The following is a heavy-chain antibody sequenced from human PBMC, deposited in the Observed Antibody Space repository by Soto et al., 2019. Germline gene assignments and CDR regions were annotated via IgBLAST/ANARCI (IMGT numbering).Heavy chain of an antibody. CDR3: AKVSRPYCSCGSCYPFDF. CDR2: ISWNSGSI. Sequence: DVQLVESGGGLVQPGRSLRLSCAASGFTFDDYAMHWVRQAPGKGLEWVPGISWNSGSIGYADSEKGRFTISRDNAKNSLFLQMNSLRAEDTALYYCAKVSRPYCSCGSCYPFDFRGQGNLVTVSS. D-gene: IGHD2-15*01. CDR1: GFTFDDYA. J-gene: IGHJ4*02. V-gene: IGHV3-9*01.